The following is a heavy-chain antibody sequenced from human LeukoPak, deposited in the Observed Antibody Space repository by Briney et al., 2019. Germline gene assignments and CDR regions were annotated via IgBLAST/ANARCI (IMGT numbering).Heavy chain of an antibody. J-gene: IGHJ4*02. V-gene: IGHV3-21*01. CDR3: ATETIGRHYDY. CDR2: IRPTGTDR. D-gene: IGHD1-14*01. Sequence: GGSLRLSCAASGSTFSSCGFNWVRQAPGKGMEWVSSIRPTGTDRYYADSVRGRFTNSRDNAKNSMYLQMDSLRDEDTAVYYCATETIGRHYDYWGQGTLLTVSS. CDR1: GSTFSSCG.